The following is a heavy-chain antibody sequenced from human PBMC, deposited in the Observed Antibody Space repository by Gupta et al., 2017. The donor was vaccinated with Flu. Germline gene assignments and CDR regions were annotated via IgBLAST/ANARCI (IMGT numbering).Heavy chain of an antibody. D-gene: IGHD6-19*01. J-gene: IGHJ4*02. CDR2: ISGNNGSR. CDR1: DHA. V-gene: IGHV3-9*01. Sequence: DHAMHWVRLIPGKGLEWIAGISGNNGSRRFADSVRGRFAISRDNSKKSLYLQMNKLRVEDTALYFCARDRESSGWSEPFDYWGQGTLVTVSS. CDR3: ARDRESSGWSEPFDY.